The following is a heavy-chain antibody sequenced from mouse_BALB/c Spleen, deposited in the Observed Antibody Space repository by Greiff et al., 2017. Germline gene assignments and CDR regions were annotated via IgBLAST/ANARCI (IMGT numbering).Heavy chain of an antibody. V-gene: IGHV5-4*02. J-gene: IGHJ3*01. CDR2: ISDGGSYT. Sequence: EVNLVESGGGLVKPGGSLKLSCAASGFTFSDYYMYWVRQTPEKRLEWVATISDGGSYTYYPDSVKGRFTISRDNAKNNLYLQMSSLKSEDTAMYYCARDPYDGYSWFAYWGQGTLVTVSA. D-gene: IGHD2-3*01. CDR3: ARDPYDGYSWFAY. CDR1: GFTFSDYY.